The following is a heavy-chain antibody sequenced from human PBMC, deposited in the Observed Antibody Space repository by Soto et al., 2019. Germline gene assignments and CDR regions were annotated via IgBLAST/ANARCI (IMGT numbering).Heavy chain of an antibody. CDR3: ARGRYGDY. J-gene: IGHJ4*02. V-gene: IGHV1-18*01. CDR2: ISAHNGNT. CDR1: GYIFTSYG. D-gene: IGHD1-1*01. Sequence: QVHLVQSGAEVKKPGASVKVSCKASGYIFTSYGITWVRQAPGQGLEWMGWISAHNGNTDYAQKLQGRVIVTRDTSTSTAYMELRSLRSDDTAGYYCARGRYGDYWGQGALVTVSS.